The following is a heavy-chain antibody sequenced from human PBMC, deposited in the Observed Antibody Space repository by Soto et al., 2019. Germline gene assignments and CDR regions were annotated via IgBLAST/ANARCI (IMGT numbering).Heavy chain of an antibody. CDR2: ISSDATLT. D-gene: IGHD3-10*01. J-gene: IGHJ4*02. CDR1: GFTFSGQY. V-gene: IGHV3-11*01. CDR3: ATDPYYYASGF. Sequence: QVQLVESGGGLVEPGGSLRLSCAASGFTFSGQYMPWIRRAPGKGLEWVSKISSDATLTYYADSVKGRFTVSRDNAKKALYLQMNSLRAEDTAIYYCATDPYYYASGFWGQGTLVTVSS.